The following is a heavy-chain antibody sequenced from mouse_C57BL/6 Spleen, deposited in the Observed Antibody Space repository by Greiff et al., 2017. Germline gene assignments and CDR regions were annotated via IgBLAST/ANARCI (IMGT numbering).Heavy chain of an antibody. D-gene: IGHD2-4*01. J-gene: IGHJ4*01. CDR3: ARVYDYEGYYYAMDY. CDR1: GFTFSDYG. V-gene: IGHV5-17*01. Sequence: EVKLMESGGGLVKPGGSLKLSCAASGFTFSDYGMHWVRQAPEKGLEWVAYISSGSSTIYYADTVKGRFTISRDNAKNTLFLQMTSLRSEDTAMYYCARVYDYEGYYYAMDYWGQGTSVTVSS. CDR2: ISSGSSTI.